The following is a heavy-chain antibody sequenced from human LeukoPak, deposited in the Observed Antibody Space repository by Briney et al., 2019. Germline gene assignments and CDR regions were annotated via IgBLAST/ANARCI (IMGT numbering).Heavy chain of an antibody. CDR3: TRIDPLGFFDQ. CDR1: GAFTSRYY. Sequence: SETLSLTCIVSGAFTSRYYWSWVRQPLGQGLEWIGNIFYSEKSKYNPSLTSRISISVDTSKTQFSLELTSVTAADTAVYYCTRIDPLGFFDQWGPGTLVTVSS. V-gene: IGHV4-59*08. CDR2: IFYSEKS. J-gene: IGHJ4*02. D-gene: IGHD6-25*01.